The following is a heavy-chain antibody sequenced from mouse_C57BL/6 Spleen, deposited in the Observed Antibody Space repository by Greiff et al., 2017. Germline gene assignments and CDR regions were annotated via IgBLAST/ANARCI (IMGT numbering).Heavy chain of an antibody. D-gene: IGHD1-1*01. CDR3: ARNERDYYASYYFDY. V-gene: IGHV2-9-1*01. CDR1: GFSLTSYA. CDR2: VWTGGGT. Sequence: VHLVESGPGLVAPSQSLSITCTVSGFSLTSYAISWVRQPPGKGLEWLGVVWTGGGTNYNSALKSRLSISKDNSKSQVFLKMNSLQTDDTARYYCARNERDYYASYYFDYWGQGTTLTVSS. J-gene: IGHJ2*01.